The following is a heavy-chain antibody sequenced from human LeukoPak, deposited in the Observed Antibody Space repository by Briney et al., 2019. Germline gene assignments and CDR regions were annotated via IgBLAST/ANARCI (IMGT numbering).Heavy chain of an antibody. CDR2: INPNSGGT. V-gene: IGHV1-2*02. J-gene: IGHJ4*02. Sequence: GASVKVSCKASGYTFTGYYMHWVRQAHGQGLEWMGWINPNSGGTNYAQKFQGRVTMTRDTSISIAYMELSRLRSDDTAVYYCARDRSISSGWYADFDYWGQGTLVTVSS. CDR1: GYTFTGYY. D-gene: IGHD6-19*01. CDR3: ARDRSISSGWYADFDY.